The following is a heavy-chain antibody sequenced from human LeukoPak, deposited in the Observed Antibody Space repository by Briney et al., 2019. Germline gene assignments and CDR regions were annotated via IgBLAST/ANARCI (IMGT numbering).Heavy chain of an antibody. J-gene: IGHJ3*02. CDR1: GFTFSTYW. CDR3: ARVRSTVTIARGFGI. Sequence: GGSLRLSCAASGFTFSTYWMTWVRQAPGKGLEWVANIKQDGSEKYSVDSVKGRFTISRENAKNSLYLQMNSLRAEDTAVYYCARVRSTVTIARGFGIWGQGTMVTVSS. V-gene: IGHV3-7*03. CDR2: IKQDGSEK. D-gene: IGHD4-17*01.